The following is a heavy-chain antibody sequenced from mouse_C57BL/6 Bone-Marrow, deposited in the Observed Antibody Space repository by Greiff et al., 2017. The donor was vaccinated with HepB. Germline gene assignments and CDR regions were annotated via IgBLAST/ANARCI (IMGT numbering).Heavy chain of an antibody. CDR1: GYAFSSSW. V-gene: IGHV1-82*01. CDR2: IYPGDGDT. Sequence: VKLVESGPELVKPGASVKISCKASGYAFSSSWMNWVKQRPGKGLEWIGRIYPGDGDTNYNGKFKGKATLTADKSSSTAYMQLSSLTSEDSAVYFCVRERDYGSSYDYWGQGTTLTVSS. D-gene: IGHD1-1*01. J-gene: IGHJ2*01. CDR3: VRERDYGSSYDY.